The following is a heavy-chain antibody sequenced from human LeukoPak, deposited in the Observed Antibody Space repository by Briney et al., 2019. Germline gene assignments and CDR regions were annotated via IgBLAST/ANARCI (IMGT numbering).Heavy chain of an antibody. CDR2: MNPNSGNT. D-gene: IGHD5-12*01. CDR3: ARGRHPGPTWISEY. Sequence: ASVKVSCKASEYTFTSYDINWVRQATGQGPEWMGWMNPNSGNTGYAQKFQGRVTMTRNTSISTAYMELSSLTFEDTAVYYCARGRHPGPTWISEYWGQGTLVTVSS. CDR1: EYTFTSYD. V-gene: IGHV1-8*01. J-gene: IGHJ4*02.